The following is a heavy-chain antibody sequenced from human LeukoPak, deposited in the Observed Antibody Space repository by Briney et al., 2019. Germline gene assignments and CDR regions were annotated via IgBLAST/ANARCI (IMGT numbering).Heavy chain of an antibody. Sequence: PSETLSLTCAVYGGSFSGYYWSWIRQPPGKGLEWIGEINHSGNTNYNPSLKSRVTISVDTSKNQFSLKLCSVTAADTAVYHCASLRYYYDSSGSRPVDYWGQGTLVTVSS. CDR2: INHSGNT. V-gene: IGHV4-34*01. CDR3: ASLRYYYDSSGSRPVDY. J-gene: IGHJ4*02. CDR1: GGSFSGYY. D-gene: IGHD3-22*01.